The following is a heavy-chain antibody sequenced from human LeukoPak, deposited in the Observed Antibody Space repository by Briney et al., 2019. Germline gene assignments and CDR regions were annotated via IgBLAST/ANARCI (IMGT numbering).Heavy chain of an antibody. V-gene: IGHV4-34*01. J-gene: IGHJ6*02. Sequence: SETLSLTCAVYGVSFSGYYWSWIRQPPGKGLEWIGEINHSGSTNYNPSLKSRVTISVDTSKNQFSLKLSSVTAADTAVYYCARGGLATAYGMDVWGQGTTVTVSS. CDR3: ARGGLATAYGMDV. CDR2: INHSGST. CDR1: GVSFSGYY. D-gene: IGHD1-26*01.